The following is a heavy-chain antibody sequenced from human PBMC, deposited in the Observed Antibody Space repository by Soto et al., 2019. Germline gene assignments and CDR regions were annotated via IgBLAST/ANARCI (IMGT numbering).Heavy chain of an antibody. J-gene: IGHJ5*02. Sequence: EAQLLESGGGLVQPGESLRLSCAASGFIFNNYAMAWVRQAPGRRLEWLSTLSGDGSDPYYEDSVKGRFTISRDNSKNILFLQMTSLRAEDAALYFCARLSPTMTSAAFYTWGQGTLVTASS. CDR2: LSGDGSDP. D-gene: IGHD4-17*01. V-gene: IGHV3-23*01. CDR3: ARLSPTMTSAAFYT. CDR1: GFIFNNYA.